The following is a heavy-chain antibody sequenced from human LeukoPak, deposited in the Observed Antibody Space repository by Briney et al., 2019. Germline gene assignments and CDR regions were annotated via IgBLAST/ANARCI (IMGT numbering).Heavy chain of an antibody. CDR2: VSPTSGNT. CDR1: GYTFSNYD. J-gene: IGHJ4*02. CDR3: ARGIAQGVDY. Sequence: ASVRVSCXASGYTFSNYDINWVRQAGGQGFEWMGWVSPTSGNTGLTQKFQGRVTMTSDTSKTSVYMELGSLISEDTAVYYCARGIAQGVDYWGQGTLVSVSS. D-gene: IGHD2-15*01. V-gene: IGHV1-8*01.